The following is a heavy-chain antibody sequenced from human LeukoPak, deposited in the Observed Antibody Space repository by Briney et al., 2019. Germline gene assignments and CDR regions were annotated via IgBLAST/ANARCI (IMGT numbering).Heavy chain of an antibody. Sequence: SETLSLTCAVYGGSFSGYYWSWIRQPPGKGLEWIGEINHSGSTNYNPSLKSRVTISVDKSKNQFSLKLSSVTAADTAVYYCARDSSGYGEGFDYWGQGTLVTVSS. V-gene: IGHV4-34*01. CDR2: INHSGST. D-gene: IGHD5-12*01. CDR1: GGSFSGYY. CDR3: ARDSSGYGEGFDY. J-gene: IGHJ4*02.